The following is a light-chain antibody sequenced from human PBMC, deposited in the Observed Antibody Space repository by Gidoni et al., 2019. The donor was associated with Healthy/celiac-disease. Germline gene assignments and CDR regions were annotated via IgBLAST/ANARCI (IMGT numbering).Light chain of an antibody. J-gene: IGKJ1*01. CDR2: DAS. Sequence: EIVLTQSPATLSLSPGERATLSCRASQSVSSYLAWYQQKPGQAPRLLIYDASNRATGIPARFSGSGSGTDFTLTISSLEPEDFAVYYCQQRSNWPLRWMFGQGTKVEIK. CDR1: QSVSSY. V-gene: IGKV3-11*01. CDR3: QQRSNWPLRWM.